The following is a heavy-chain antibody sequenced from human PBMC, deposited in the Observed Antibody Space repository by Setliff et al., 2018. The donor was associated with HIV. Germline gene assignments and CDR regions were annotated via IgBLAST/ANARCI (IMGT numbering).Heavy chain of an antibody. CDR2: ISGDNGNT. CDR3: ARNQGNSFGQGFDY. J-gene: IGHJ4*02. Sequence: ASVKVSCKASGYTFTNNGINWVRQAPGQGLEWMGWISGDNGNTKYAQKLQGRVTMTRDTCTSTVYMELSSLRSEATAVYYCARNQGNSFGQGFDYWGQGTLVTVSS. V-gene: IGHV1-18*01. CDR1: GYTFTNNG. D-gene: IGHD5-18*01.